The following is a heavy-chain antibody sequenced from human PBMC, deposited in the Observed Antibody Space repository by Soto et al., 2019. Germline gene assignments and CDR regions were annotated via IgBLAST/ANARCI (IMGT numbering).Heavy chain of an antibody. Sequence: EVQLVQSGAEVKKPGDSLKISCEGSGYMFYGYWIGWVRQMPGKGLEWMGLIYRDNSDTRYSPSFQGQVTRSADKSINTAYLLWSTLKAADTAMYYCSSFGRPGLSLNWFDSWGQGTLVTVSS. CDR3: SSFGRPGLSLNWFDS. D-gene: IGHD1-26*01. CDR1: GYMFYGYW. CDR2: IYRDNSDT. J-gene: IGHJ5*01. V-gene: IGHV5-51*03.